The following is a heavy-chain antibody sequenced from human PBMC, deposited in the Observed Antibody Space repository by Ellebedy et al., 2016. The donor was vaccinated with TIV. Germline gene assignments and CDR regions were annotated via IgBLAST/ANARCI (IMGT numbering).Heavy chain of an antibody. CDR1: GFTFEYAW. CDR2: IKSRHEGGAA. Sequence: GESLKIPCATSGFTFEYAWMSWVRQAPGTGLELVGRIKSRHEGGAADSGAPVKGRFFISRDDSKGIMYLQMNALRVEDTAVYFCVGYSLTYWGRGTQVTVSS. CDR3: VGYSLTY. J-gene: IGHJ4*02. V-gene: IGHV3-15*01. D-gene: IGHD2-15*01.